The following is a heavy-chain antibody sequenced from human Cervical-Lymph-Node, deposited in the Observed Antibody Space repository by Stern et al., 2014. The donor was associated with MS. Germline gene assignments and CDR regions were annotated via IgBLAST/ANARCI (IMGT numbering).Heavy chain of an antibody. CDR2: IYDSGST. D-gene: IGHD3-3*01. Sequence: VQLVESGPGLVKSSETLSLTCTVSGGSIRSSYWSWIRQPPGPGLEWIGYIYDSGSTNYNPSLKSRVTISVDTSKNQFFLKLSSVTAADTAMYYCARADTTFGVAGFQHWGQGTLVTVSS. CDR3: ARADTTFGVAGFQH. V-gene: IGHV4-59*01. CDR1: GGSIRSSY. J-gene: IGHJ1*01.